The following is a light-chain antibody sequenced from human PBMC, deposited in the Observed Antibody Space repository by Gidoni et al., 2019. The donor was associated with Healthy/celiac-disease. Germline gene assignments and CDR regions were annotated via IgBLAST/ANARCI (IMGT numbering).Light chain of an antibody. CDR2: AAS. CDR1: QGIRND. V-gene: IGKV1-6*01. CDR3: LQDYNYPFT. J-gene: IGKJ3*01. Sequence: ALQITPSPSSLSASVGDRVTITCRASQGIRNDLGWYQQKPGKAPKLLIYAASSLQSGVPSRFSGSGSGTDFTLTISSLQPEDFATYYCLQDYNYPFTFGPXTKVDIK.